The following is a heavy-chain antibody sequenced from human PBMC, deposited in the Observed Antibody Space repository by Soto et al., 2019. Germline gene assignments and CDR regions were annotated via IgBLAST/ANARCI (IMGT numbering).Heavy chain of an antibody. Sequence: LSLTCAVYSGSFSGYYWSWIRQPPGKGLEWIGELYQGLSIIYNPSLESRVTISGDSSKNQFSLKLRSVTAADTAVYYCARHGGYYFDYWGQGTLVTVSS. V-gene: IGHV4-34*01. D-gene: IGHD3-16*01. CDR2: LYQGLSI. CDR1: SGSFSGYY. J-gene: IGHJ4*02. CDR3: ARHGGYYFDY.